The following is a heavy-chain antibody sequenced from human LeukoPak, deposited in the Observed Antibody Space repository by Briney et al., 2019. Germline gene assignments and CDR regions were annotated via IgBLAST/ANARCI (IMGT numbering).Heavy chain of an antibody. CDR2: ISSSSSYI. Sequence: GGSLRLSCAASGFTFSSYRMNWVRQAPGKGLEWVSSISSSSSYIYSADSMKGRFTISRDNAKNSLYLQMNSLRAEDTAVYYCARGLGAPDAFDIWGQGTMVTVSS. J-gene: IGHJ3*02. D-gene: IGHD1-26*01. CDR1: GFTFSSYR. CDR3: ARGLGAPDAFDI. V-gene: IGHV3-21*01.